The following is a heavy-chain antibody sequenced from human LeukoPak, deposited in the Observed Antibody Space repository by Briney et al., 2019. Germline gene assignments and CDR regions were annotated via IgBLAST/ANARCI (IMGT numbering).Heavy chain of an antibody. CDR2: IYYSGST. CDR1: GGSVSSSSYY. J-gene: IGHJ4*02. D-gene: IGHD3-10*01. Sequence: PSETLSLTCTVSGGSVSSSSYYWSWIRQPPGKGLEWIGYIYYSGSTYYNPSLKSRVTISVDTSKNQFSLKLSSVTAADTAVYYCASEKGSGSYSLFDYWGQGTLVTVSS. V-gene: IGHV4-30-4*08. CDR3: ASEKGSGSYSLFDY.